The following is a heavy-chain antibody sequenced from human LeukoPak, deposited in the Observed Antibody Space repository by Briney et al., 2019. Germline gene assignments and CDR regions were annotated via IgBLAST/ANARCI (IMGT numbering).Heavy chain of an antibody. V-gene: IGHV3-74*01. J-gene: IGHJ3*02. CDR1: GFTFSNYW. CDR2: INTDGSST. D-gene: IGHD6-13*01. CDR3: ASEAAAGYDAFDI. Sequence: GGSLRLSCAASGFTFSNYWMHWVRQAPGKGLVWVSRINTDGSSTNYADSVKGRFTISRDNAKNTVYLQMNSLRAEDTALYYCASEAAAGYDAFDIWGQGTMVTVSS.